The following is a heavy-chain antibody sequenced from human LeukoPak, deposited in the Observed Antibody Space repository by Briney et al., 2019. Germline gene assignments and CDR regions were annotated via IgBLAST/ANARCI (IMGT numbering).Heavy chain of an antibody. CDR1: GFTFSRYW. CDR3: VTSAIARATDSPSRY. V-gene: IGHV3-7*01. Sequence: PGGSLRLSCAASGFTFSRYWMSWVRQAPGQGLEWVANVNQDESEKYYVDSVKGRFTISRDNAKNSLYLQMNSLGAEDTAVYYCVTSAIARATDSPSRYWGQGALVTVSS. J-gene: IGHJ4*02. CDR2: VNQDESEK. D-gene: IGHD2-15*01.